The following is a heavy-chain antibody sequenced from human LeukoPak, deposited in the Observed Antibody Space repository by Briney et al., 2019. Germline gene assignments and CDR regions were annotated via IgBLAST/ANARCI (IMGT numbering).Heavy chain of an antibody. J-gene: IGHJ4*02. Sequence: GGSLRLSCAASGFTFSSYGMHWVRQAPGKGLEWVAVISSDGNNKYYADSVKGRCTISRDNSKNTLYLQMNSLGAEDTAVYYCAKVTAPVTGTFDYWGQGTLVTVSS. D-gene: IGHD2/OR15-2a*01. CDR3: AKVTAPVTGTFDY. CDR2: ISSDGNNK. CDR1: GFTFSSYG. V-gene: IGHV3-30*18.